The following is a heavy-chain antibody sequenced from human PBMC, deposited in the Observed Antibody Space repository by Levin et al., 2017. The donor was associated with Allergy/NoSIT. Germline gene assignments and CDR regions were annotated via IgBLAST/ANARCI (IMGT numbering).Heavy chain of an antibody. D-gene: IGHD3-22*01. CDR3: ARGNYDSSGYYPNWFDP. J-gene: IGHJ5*02. Sequence: ASVKVSCKASGYTFTSYDINWVRQATGQGLEWMGWMNPNSGNTGYAQKFQGRVTMTRNTSISTAYMELSSLRSEDTAVYYCARGNYDSSGYYPNWFDPWGQGTLVTVSS. CDR2: MNPNSGNT. CDR1: GYTFTSYD. V-gene: IGHV1-8*01.